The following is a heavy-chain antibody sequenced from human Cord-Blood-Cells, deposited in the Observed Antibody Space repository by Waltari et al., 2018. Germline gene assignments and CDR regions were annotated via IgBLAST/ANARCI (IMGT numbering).Heavy chain of an antibody. Sequence: QVQLVESGGGVVQPGRSLRLSCAASGFTFSSYAMHWVRQAPGKGLGWVAVISYDGSNKYYADSVKGRFTISRDNSKNTLYLQMNSLRAEDTAVYYCARDRDSSNWFDPWGQGTLVTVSS. CDR2: ISYDGSNK. J-gene: IGHJ5*02. D-gene: IGHD6-13*01. CDR3: ARDRDSSNWFDP. CDR1: GFTFSSYA. V-gene: IGHV3-30-3*01.